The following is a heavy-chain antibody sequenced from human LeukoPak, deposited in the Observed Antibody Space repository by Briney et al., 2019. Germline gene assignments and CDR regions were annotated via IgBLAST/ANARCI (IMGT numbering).Heavy chain of an antibody. CDR3: ARSPGQGSGFQGTHHDYYYYYCMDV. D-gene: IGHD6-25*01. Sequence: ASVKVSCKTSGYTFTHYYLHWVRQAPGQGLEWMGWISAYNGNTNYAQKLQGRVTMTTDTCTSTAYMALRSLRSDDTAVYYCARSPGQGSGFQGTHHDYYYYYCMDVWGKGTTVTISS. V-gene: IGHV1-18*04. CDR2: ISAYNGNT. J-gene: IGHJ6*03. CDR1: GYTFTHYY.